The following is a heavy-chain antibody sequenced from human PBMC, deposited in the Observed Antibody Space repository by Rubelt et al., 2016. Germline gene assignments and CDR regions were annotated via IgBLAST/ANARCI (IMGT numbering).Heavy chain of an antibody. CDR2: INHSGST. V-gene: IGHV4-34*01. J-gene: IGHJ5*02. Sequence: QVQLQQWGAGLLKPSETLSLTCAVYGGSFSGYYWSWIRQPPGKGLEWIGEINHSGSTNYNPSLKSRVTISVDTSKNQFALKLSSVTAADTAVYYCARSISGIAARRGWFDPWGQGTLVTVSS. CDR1: GGSFSGYY. D-gene: IGHD6-6*01. CDR3: ARSISGIAARRGWFDP.